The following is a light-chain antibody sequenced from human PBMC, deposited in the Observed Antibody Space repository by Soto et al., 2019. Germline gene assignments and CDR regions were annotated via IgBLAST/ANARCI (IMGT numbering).Light chain of an antibody. CDR3: SSYIRSSSSGV. V-gene: IGLV2-14*01. CDR2: EVT. J-gene: IGLJ3*02. CDR1: SSDIGNYNY. Sequence: QSALTQPASVSGSPGQSITISCTGTSSDIGNYNYVSWYQQHPGKAPKLIIYEVTNRPSGVSDRFSGSKSGNTASLTISGLQAEDEADYHCSSYIRSSSSGVFGGGTKLTVL.